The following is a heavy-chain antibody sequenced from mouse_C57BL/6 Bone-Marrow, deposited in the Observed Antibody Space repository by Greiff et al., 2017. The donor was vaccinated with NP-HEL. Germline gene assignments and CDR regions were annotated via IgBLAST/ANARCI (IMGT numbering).Heavy chain of an antibody. CDR3: VRPDDGYSPGFAY. CDR2: IRRKSNNSAT. V-gene: IGHV10-1*01. J-gene: IGHJ3*01. CDR1: GFSFNTYA. Sequence: EVHLVESGGGLVQPKGSLKLSCAASGFSFNTYAMNWVRPAPGKGLEWVARIRRKSNNSATYYADSVKDRFTISRDDSESMLYLQMNNLKTDDTAMYYCVRPDDGYSPGFAYWGQGTLVTVSA. D-gene: IGHD2-3*01.